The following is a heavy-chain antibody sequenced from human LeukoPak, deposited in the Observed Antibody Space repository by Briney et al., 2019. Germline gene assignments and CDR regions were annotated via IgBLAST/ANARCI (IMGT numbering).Heavy chain of an antibody. D-gene: IGHD3-22*01. CDR2: ISDYNGNT. Sequence: ASVKVSCKTSGYTFTDYGISWVRQAPGQGLEWMGWISDYNGNTNYARNLQGRVNMTTDTSTRTAYMELRSLRSDDTAVYFCATSYYDSSGYYYKAEYFQHWGQGTLVTVS. CDR3: ATSYYDSSGYYYKAEYFQH. V-gene: IGHV1-18*01. CDR1: GYTFTDYG. J-gene: IGHJ1*01.